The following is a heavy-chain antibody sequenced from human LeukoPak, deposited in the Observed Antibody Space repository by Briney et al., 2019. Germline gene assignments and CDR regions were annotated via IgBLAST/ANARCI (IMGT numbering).Heavy chain of an antibody. V-gene: IGHV3-23*01. J-gene: IGHJ4*02. CDR2: ISGSGGST. Sequence: GGSLRLSCAASGFTFSSYAMSWVRQAPGKGLEWVSAISGSGGSTYYADSVKGRFTISRDNSKNTLYLQMNSLRAEDTAVYYCAKDPGAHYYDSSGAIDYWGQGTLVTVSS. CDR3: AKDPGAHYYDSSGAIDY. CDR1: GFTFSSYA. D-gene: IGHD3-22*01.